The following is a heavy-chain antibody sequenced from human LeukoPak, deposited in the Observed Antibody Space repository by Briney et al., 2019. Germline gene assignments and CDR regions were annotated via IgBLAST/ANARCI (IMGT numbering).Heavy chain of an antibody. Sequence: SETLSLTCAVYGGSFSGYYWSWIRQPAGKGLEWIGEINHSGSTNYNPSLKSRVTISVDTSKNQFSLKLSSVTAADTAVYYCARGLGGLRLSDAFDIWGQGTMVTVSS. V-gene: IGHV4-34*01. CDR2: INHSGST. J-gene: IGHJ3*02. D-gene: IGHD5-12*01. CDR1: GGSFSGYY. CDR3: ARGLGGLRLSDAFDI.